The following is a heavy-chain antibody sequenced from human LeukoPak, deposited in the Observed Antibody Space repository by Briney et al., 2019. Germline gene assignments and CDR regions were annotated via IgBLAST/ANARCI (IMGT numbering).Heavy chain of an antibody. CDR1: GFTFSSYG. J-gene: IGHJ5*02. Sequence: PGGSLRLSCAASGFTFSSYGMHGLRQAPGKALVGVAFIRYGGSNKYYADPVKGRLTISRDNSKNTLYLQMNRLRAEDTAVYYCAKDINGYSYGLNWFDPWGQGTLVTVSS. CDR3: AKDINGYSYGLNWFDP. D-gene: IGHD5-18*01. V-gene: IGHV3-30*02. CDR2: IRYGGSNK.